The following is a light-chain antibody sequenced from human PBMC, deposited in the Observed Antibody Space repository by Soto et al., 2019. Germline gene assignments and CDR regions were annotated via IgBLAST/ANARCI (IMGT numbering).Light chain of an antibody. CDR3: ISYTVSRSYV. Sequence: QSALTQPASVSGSPGQSITISCSGTSSDIGAYDHVAWFQQFPGETPKLVIYSVSNRPSGVSYRFSGSKSGNTASLTISGLQADDEADYYCISYTVSRSYVFGPGTKGTVL. CDR1: SSDIGAYDH. CDR2: SVS. V-gene: IGLV2-14*01. J-gene: IGLJ1*01.